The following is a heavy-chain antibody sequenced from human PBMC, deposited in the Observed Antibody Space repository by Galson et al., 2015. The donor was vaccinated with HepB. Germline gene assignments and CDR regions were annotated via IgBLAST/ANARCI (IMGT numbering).Heavy chain of an antibody. V-gene: IGHV2-5*01. D-gene: IGHD3-3*01. J-gene: IGHJ4*02. Sequence: PALVKPTQTLTLTCTFSGFSLSTSGVGVGWIRQPPGKALEWLALIYWSDDKRYSSSLKTRLTITKDTSKNQVVLTMTNMDPVDTATYYCGHIVANYDFWTGYHSGHYFDYWGQGTLVTVSS. CDR2: IYWSDDK. CDR1: GFSLSTSGVG. CDR3: GHIVANYDFWTGYHSGHYFDY.